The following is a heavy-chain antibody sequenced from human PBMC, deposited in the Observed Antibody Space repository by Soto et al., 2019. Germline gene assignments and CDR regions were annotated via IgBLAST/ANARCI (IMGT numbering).Heavy chain of an antibody. J-gene: IGHJ3*02. Sequence: ASVKVSCKASGYTFTGYYMHWVRQAPGQGLEWMGWINPNSGGTNYAQKFQGWVTMTRDTSISTAYMELSRLRSDDTAVYYCARDTGYYDILTGSFSNDAFDIWGQGTMVTVSS. CDR1: GYTFTGYY. CDR3: ARDTGYYDILTGSFSNDAFDI. V-gene: IGHV1-2*04. CDR2: INPNSGGT. D-gene: IGHD3-9*01.